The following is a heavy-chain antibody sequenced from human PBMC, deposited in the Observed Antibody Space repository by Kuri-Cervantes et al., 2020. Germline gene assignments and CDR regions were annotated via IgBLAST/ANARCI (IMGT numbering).Heavy chain of an antibody. D-gene: IGHD4-17*01. CDR1: GFTFSSYA. J-gene: IGHJ4*02. Sequence: ETLSLSCAASGFTFSSYAMHWVRQAPGKGLEWVSYISSSSSTIYYADSVKGRFTISRDNAKNSLYLQMNSLRDEDTAVYYCARDYGYYFDYWGQGTLVTVSS. CDR3: ARDYGYYFDY. V-gene: IGHV3-48*02. CDR2: ISSSSSTI.